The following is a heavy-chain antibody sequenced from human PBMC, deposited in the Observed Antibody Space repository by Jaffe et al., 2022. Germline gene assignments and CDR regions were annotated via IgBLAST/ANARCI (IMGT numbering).Heavy chain of an antibody. J-gene: IGHJ4*02. V-gene: IGHV3-7*05. CDR1: KFTFSSYW. CDR3: ARDRRYCSGGSCYPYYFDY. Sequence: EVQLVESGGGLVQPGGSLRLSCEASKFTFSSYWMSWVRQAPGKGLEWVANIKQDGSEKYYVDSVKGRFTISRDNAKNSLYLQMNSLRAEDTAVYYCARDRRYCSGGSCYPYYFDYWGQGTPVTVSS. D-gene: IGHD2-15*01. CDR2: IKQDGSEK.